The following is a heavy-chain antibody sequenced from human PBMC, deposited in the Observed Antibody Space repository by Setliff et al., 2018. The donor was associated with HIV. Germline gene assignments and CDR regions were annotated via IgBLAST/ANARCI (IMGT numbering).Heavy chain of an antibody. CDR3: ARVFPPIRGAPFGTPPGAFDI. Sequence: SETLSLTCSVSGDSMSPYYWSWIRQSADKGLEWIGRVHPTGSTIYNPSLRSRVPMSVDTSKSQFSLKLSSVTAADTAMYYCARVFPPIRGAPFGTPPGAFDIWGQGTMVTVTS. CDR1: GDSMSPYY. V-gene: IGHV4-4*07. J-gene: IGHJ3*02. CDR2: VHPTGST. D-gene: IGHD2-15*01.